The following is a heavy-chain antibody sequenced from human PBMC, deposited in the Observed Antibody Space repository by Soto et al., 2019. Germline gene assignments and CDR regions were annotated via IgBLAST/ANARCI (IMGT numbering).Heavy chain of an antibody. CDR2: INHLETT. Sequence: SETLSLTCTVSGASITYGGYSWSWIRQTPGKGLEWIGYINHLETTFYNPSFESRLTLSIDRAKNQFSLNLNSMSAAGRGVYFCARGGGSDSFDNWGQGILVTVSS. CDR1: GASITYGGYS. D-gene: IGHD1-26*01. CDR3: ARGGGSDSFDN. J-gene: IGHJ4*02. V-gene: IGHV4-30-2*01.